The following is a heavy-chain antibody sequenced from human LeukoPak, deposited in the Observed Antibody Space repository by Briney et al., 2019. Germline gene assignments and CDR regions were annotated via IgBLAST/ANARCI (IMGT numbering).Heavy chain of an antibody. V-gene: IGHV4-59*11. CDR2: IYYSGST. CDR1: GDSISSHY. Sequence: SETLSLTCTVSGDSISSHYWSWIRQPPGKGLEWIGYIYYSGSTNYNPSLKSRVTISVDTSKNQFSLKLSSETAADTAVYYCAGGDRYSYAWFDIWGQGTMVTVSS. J-gene: IGHJ3*02. CDR3: AGGDRYSYAWFDI. D-gene: IGHD5-18*01.